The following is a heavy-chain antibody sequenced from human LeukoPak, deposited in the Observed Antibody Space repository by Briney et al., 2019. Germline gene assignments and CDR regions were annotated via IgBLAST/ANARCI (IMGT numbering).Heavy chain of an antibody. CDR1: GFNGFSFSTYS. J-gene: IGHJ6*03. CDR2: ISSTSNYI. CDR3: ARGPGYMDV. Sequence: GGSLRLSCNASGFNGFSFSTYSMNWVRQAPGKGLEWVSSISSTSNYISYGRSVRGRFTISRDNAKNSQFLHMNSLRVEDTAIYYCARGPGYMDVWGLGTTVTVSS. V-gene: IGHV3-21*01.